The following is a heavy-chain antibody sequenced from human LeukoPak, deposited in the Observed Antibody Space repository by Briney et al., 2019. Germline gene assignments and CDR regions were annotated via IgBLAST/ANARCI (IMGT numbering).Heavy chain of an antibody. CDR1: GASISSYY. CDR2: IYDSDST. J-gene: IGHJ6*03. Sequence: SETLSLTCTVSGASISSYYWSWIRQTPGKGLEWIGHIYDSDSTHYNPSLKSRVTISVDTSKNQFSLKLSSVTAADTAVYYCARPSLWFGDASYYMDVWGKGTTVTVSS. V-gene: IGHV4-59*08. D-gene: IGHD3-10*01. CDR3: ARPSLWFGDASYYMDV.